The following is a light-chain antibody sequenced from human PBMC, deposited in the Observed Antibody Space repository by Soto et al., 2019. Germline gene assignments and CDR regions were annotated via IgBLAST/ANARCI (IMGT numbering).Light chain of an antibody. CDR2: EVS. CDR3: QSYDNSLGGSEV. Sequence: QSALTQPASVSGSPGQSITISCTGTSSDVGGYNYVSWYQHHPGKAPKVMIYEVSNRPSGISNRFSGSKAGNTASLTISGLQAEDEADYYCQSYDNSLGGSEVFGTGTKLTVL. J-gene: IGLJ1*01. CDR1: SSDVGGYNY. V-gene: IGLV2-14*01.